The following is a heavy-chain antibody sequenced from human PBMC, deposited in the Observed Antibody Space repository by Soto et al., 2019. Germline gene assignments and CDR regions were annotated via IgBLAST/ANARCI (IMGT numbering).Heavy chain of an antibody. CDR3: ATVRYGSGWFPSN. J-gene: IGHJ4*02. CDR1: GFTFSNSG. V-gene: IGHV3-30*03. D-gene: IGHD6-19*01. Sequence: QVQLVESGGGVVQPGRSLRLSCAASGFTFSNSGMHWVRQAPGKGLEWVAVISYDGSNKYYAYSVKGRFTISSDNSKNTLYLQMNSLRAEDTAVYYCATVRYGSGWFPSNWGQGTLVNVS. CDR2: ISYDGSNK.